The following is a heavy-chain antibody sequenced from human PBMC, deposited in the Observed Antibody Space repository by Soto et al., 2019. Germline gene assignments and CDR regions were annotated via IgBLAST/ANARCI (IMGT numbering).Heavy chain of an antibody. CDR1: GGSISSYY. D-gene: IGHD6-19*01. CDR2: IYYSGST. V-gene: IGHV4-59*01. CDR3: ARDKVNIGVDGIHYFYGMDV. Sequence: QVQLQESGPGLVKPSETLSLTRTVSGGSISSYYWSWIRQPPGKGLEWIGYIYYSGSTKYNPSLKSRVTISVDTSKNQFSLKLSSVTAADTAVYYCARDKVNIGVDGIHYFYGMDVWGQGTTVTVSS. J-gene: IGHJ6*02.